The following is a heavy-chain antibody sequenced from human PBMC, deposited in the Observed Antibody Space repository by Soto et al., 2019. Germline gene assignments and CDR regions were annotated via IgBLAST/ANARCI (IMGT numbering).Heavy chain of an antibody. V-gene: IGHV3-23*01. CDR2: ITSDGRT. Sequence: XGSLRLSCAASGFTFSSYAMSWVRQAAGKGLEWVSIITSDGRTYYADSVKGRFTISRDNSKNTVYLQMNSLRAEDTAVYYCAKDYSTVTTDPLSVVLFDYWGQGALVTVSS. D-gene: IGHD4-17*01. CDR1: GFTFSSYA. CDR3: AKDYSTVTTDPLSVVLFDY. J-gene: IGHJ4*02.